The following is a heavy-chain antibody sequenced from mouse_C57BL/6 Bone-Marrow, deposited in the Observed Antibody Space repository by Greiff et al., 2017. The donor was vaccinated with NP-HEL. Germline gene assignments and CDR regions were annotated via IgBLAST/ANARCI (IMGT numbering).Heavy chain of an antibody. CDR1: RFTFSDYG. CDR2: ISSGSSTI. CDR3: ARLRWYFDV. D-gene: IGHD1-1*01. J-gene: IGHJ1*03. V-gene: IGHV5-17*01. Sequence: EVKLVESGGGLVKPGGSLKLSCAASRFTFSDYGMHWVRQAPEKGLEWVAYISSGSSTIYYADTVKGRFTISRDNAKNTLFLQMTSLRSEDTAMYYCARLRWYFDVWGTGTTVTVSS.